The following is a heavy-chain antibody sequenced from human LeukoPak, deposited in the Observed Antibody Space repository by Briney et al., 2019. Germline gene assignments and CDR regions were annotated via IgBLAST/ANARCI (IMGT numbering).Heavy chain of an antibody. CDR3: ARNYGDERDKGPPFDY. CDR1: GFTFSSYW. CDR2: IKQDGSEK. J-gene: IGHJ4*02. V-gene: IGHV3-7*01. Sequence: PGGSLRLSCAASGFTFSSYWMSWVRQAPGKGLEWVANIKQDGSEKYYVDSVKGRFTISRDNAKNSLYLQMNSLRAEDTAVYYCARNYGDERDKGPPFDYWGQGTLVTVSS. D-gene: IGHD4-17*01.